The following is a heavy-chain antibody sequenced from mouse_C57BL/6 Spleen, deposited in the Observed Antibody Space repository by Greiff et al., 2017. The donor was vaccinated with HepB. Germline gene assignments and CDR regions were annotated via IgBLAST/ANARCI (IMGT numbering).Heavy chain of an antibody. CDR2: ISSGRSTI. CDR1: GFTFSDYG. V-gene: IGHV5-17*01. CDR3: ARHYYGSSFGD. J-gene: IGHJ2*01. Sequence: EVKLVESGGGLVKPGGSLQLSCAASGFTFSDYGMHWVRQAPEKGLEWVAYISSGRSTIYYADTVKGRFTISRDNAKNTLVLQMTSLRSEDTAMYYCARHYYGSSFGDWGQGTTLTVSS. D-gene: IGHD1-1*01.